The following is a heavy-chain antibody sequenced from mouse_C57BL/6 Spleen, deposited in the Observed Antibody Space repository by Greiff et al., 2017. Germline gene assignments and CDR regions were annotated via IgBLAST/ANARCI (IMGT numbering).Heavy chain of an antibody. CDR2: IWSGGST. CDR1: GFSLTSYG. V-gene: IGHV2-2*01. CDR3: ARNEAQATLGY. J-gene: IGHJ4*01. D-gene: IGHD3-2*02. Sequence: QVQLQQSGPGLVQPSQSLSITCTVSGFSLTSYGVHWVRQSPGKGLEWLGVIWSGGSTDYNAAFISRLSISKDNSKSQVFFKMNRLQADDRAIYYCARNEAQATLGYWGQGTSVTVSS.